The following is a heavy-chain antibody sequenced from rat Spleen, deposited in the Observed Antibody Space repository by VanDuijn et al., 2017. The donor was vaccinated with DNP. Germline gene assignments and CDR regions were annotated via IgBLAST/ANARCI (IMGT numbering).Heavy chain of an antibody. CDR3: TRDPTTGPGY. Sequence: QVQLKESGPGLVQPSQTLSLTCTVSGFSLTSSGVSWVRQPPGKGLEWMGGIWGDGSTNYNSVLKSRLSISRDTSKSQVFLKMNSLQTEDTAIYYCTRDPTTGPGYWGQGVMVTVSS. CDR2: IWGDGST. D-gene: IGHD1-6*01. V-gene: IGHV2-13*01. J-gene: IGHJ2*01. CDR1: GFSLTSSG.